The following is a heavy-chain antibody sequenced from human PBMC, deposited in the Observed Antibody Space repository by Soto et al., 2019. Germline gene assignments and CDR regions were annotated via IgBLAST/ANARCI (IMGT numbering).Heavy chain of an antibody. CDR2: IIPMFGTA. CDR3: ASGIQLWLRRINNGYSG. Sequence: QVQLVQSGAEVKKPESSVKVSCKAPGGTFSTYAISWVRHAPGQGLEWMGGIIPMFGTANYAQRFQDRVTITADESTNTVSLELSSLRSEDTAVYFCASGIQLWLRRINNGYSGWGQGTLVTVSS. D-gene: IGHD5-18*01. CDR1: GGTFSTYA. V-gene: IGHV1-69*12. J-gene: IGHJ4*02.